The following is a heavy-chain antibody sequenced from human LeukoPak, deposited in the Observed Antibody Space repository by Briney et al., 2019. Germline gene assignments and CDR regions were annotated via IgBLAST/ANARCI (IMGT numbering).Heavy chain of an antibody. V-gene: IGHV3-7*01. CDR2: IKPDGSEE. Sequence: GGSLRLSCAASGFTFSSYWMTWVRQAPGKGLEWVANIKPDGSEEYYVDSVQGRFAISRVNAKNSLYLQMNSLRAEDTAVYYCVRASRELLRDYWGQGTLVTVSS. CDR1: GFTFSSYW. CDR3: VRASRELLRDY. J-gene: IGHJ4*02. D-gene: IGHD1-26*01.